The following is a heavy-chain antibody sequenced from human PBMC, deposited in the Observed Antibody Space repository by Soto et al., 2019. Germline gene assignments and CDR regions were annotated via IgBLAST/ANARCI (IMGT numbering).Heavy chain of an antibody. CDR1: GDSFVICIYY. V-gene: IGHV4-39*01. D-gene: IGHD2-2*01. CDR3: ARIVVIPAAPDYYNYYGVDV. CDR2: MYYSGST. Sequence: SAALSHTCNVSGDSFVICIYYWAWIRQSPGKGLEWIGNMYYSGSTYYNLSLKSRVTMSVDTSKNQFSLKISSVTAADASVYYCARIVVIPAAPDYYNYYGVDVWGQGTTVT. J-gene: IGHJ6*02.